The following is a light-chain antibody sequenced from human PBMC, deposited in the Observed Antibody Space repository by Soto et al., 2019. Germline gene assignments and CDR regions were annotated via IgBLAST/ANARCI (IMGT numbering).Light chain of an antibody. CDR3: QQSYDAQFT. V-gene: IGKV1-39*01. CDR2: GVS. CDR1: QGMSHY. Sequence: DIQLTQSPSSLSASVGDEVTITCRASQGMSHYLTWYQQKPGRAPTLLIYGVSTLQSGVPSRFSGGGSGTDLTITISNLQLEDFATYYCQQSYDAQFTFGGGTRVEIK. J-gene: IGKJ4*01.